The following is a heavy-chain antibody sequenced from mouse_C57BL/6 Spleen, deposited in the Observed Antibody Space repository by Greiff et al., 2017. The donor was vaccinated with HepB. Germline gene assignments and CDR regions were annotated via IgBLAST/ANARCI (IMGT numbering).Heavy chain of an antibody. CDR3: AREADDGYYEGAMDY. CDR1: GYAFSSSW. D-gene: IGHD2-3*01. V-gene: IGHV1-82*01. J-gene: IGHJ4*01. Sequence: VQLQQSGPELVKPGASVKISCKASGYAFSSSWMNWVKQRPGKGLEWIGRIYPGDGDTNYNGKFKGKATLTADKSSSTAYMQLSSLTSEDSAVYFCAREADDGYYEGAMDYWGQGTSVTVSS. CDR2: IYPGDGDT.